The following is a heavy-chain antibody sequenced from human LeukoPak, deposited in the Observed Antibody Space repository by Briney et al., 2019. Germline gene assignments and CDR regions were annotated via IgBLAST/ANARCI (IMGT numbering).Heavy chain of an antibody. Sequence: PGGSLRLSCAASGFTFSNYEMIWLRQAPGKGLVWVSRVNSDGSTTNYADSVKGRFTISRDNAKNTLYLQMSTLRAEDTAMYYCARAKMSCSTTTCYGDWGQGTLVTVSS. CDR2: VNSDGSTT. CDR3: ARAKMSCSTTTCYGD. D-gene: IGHD2-2*01. CDR1: GFTFSNYE. V-gene: IGHV3-74*01. J-gene: IGHJ4*02.